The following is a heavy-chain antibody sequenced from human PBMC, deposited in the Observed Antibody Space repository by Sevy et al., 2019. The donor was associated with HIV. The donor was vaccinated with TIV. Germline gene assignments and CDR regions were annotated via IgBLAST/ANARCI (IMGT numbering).Heavy chain of an antibody. V-gene: IGHV4-61*02. Sequence: SETLSLTCTVSGGSFSSDDYSWSWIRQPAGKGLEWIGLIYTSGSTSYNPSLRSRVSMSVDTSKNLFSLRLSSVTAADTAVYYCARGGSYYYDCSGWSVWFDPWGQGTPVTVSS. J-gene: IGHJ5*02. CDR1: GGSFSSDDYS. CDR3: ARGGSYYYDCSGWSVWFDP. CDR2: IYTSGST. D-gene: IGHD3-22*01.